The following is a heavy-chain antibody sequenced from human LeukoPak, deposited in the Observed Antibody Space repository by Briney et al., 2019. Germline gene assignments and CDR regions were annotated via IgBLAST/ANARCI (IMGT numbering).Heavy chain of an antibody. CDR1: GFTFSSYS. CDR3: ARDLHASYYYYYMDV. V-gene: IGHV3-48*01. J-gene: IGHJ6*03. CDR2: ISSSSSTI. Sequence: PGGSLRLSCAASGFTFSSYSMNWVRQAPGKGLEWVSYISSSSSTIYYADSVKGRFTISRDNAKNSLYLQMNSLRAEDTAVYYCARDLHASYYYYYMDVWGKGTTVTVSS.